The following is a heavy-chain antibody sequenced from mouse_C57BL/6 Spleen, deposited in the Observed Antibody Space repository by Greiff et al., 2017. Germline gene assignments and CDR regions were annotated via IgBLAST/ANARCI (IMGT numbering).Heavy chain of an antibody. CDR3: ARRGYGNYEDYAMDY. D-gene: IGHD2-1*01. Sequence: EVQLQQSGPELVKPGASVKIPCKASGYTFTDYNMDWVKQSHGKSLEWIGDINPNNGGTIYNQKFKGKATLTVDKSSSTADMELRSLTSEDTAVYYCARRGYGNYEDYAMDYWGQGTSVTVSS. CDR2: INPNNGGT. CDR1: GYTFTDYN. V-gene: IGHV1-18*01. J-gene: IGHJ4*01.